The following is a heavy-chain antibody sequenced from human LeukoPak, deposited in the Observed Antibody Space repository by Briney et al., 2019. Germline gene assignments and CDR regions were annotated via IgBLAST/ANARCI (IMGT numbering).Heavy chain of an antibody. CDR2: ISYDGSNK. J-gene: IGHJ4*02. D-gene: IGHD3-3*01. V-gene: IGHV3-30*18. CDR3: AKDFWSGYYALDY. Sequence: GGSLRLSCAASGFTFSSYGMHWVRQAPGKGLEWVAVISYDGSNKYYADSVKGRFTISRDNFKNPLYLQMNSLRAEDTAVYYCAKDFWSGYYALDYWGQGTLVTVSS. CDR1: GFTFSSYG.